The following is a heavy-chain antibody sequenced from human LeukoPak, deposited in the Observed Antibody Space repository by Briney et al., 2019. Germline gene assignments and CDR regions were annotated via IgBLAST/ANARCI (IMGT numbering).Heavy chain of an antibody. CDR1: EVTVSSNY. CDR2: IYSGGGT. D-gene: IGHD3-22*01. V-gene: IGHV3-53*01. J-gene: IGHJ4*02. Sequence: GGSLRLSCAASEVTVSSNYMSWVRQAPGKGLEWVSTIYSGGGTYYAASVKGRFTISRDNSRNTLYLQMNSLRAEDTAVYYCARDRDYYDSSGYHYWGQGTLVTVSS. CDR3: ARDRDYYDSSGYHY.